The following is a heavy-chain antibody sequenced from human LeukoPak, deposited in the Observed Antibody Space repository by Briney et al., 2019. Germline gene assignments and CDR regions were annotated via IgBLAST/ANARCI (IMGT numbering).Heavy chain of an antibody. D-gene: IGHD3-3*01. V-gene: IGHV4-39*07. CDR2: IYYSGST. CDR3: ARLPYYDFWSGYYSTHFDY. Sequence: SETLSHTCTVSGGSISSSSYYWGWIRQPPGKGLEWIGSIYYSGSTYYNPSLKSRVTISVDTSKDQFSLKLSSVTAADTAVYYCARLPYYDFWSGYYSTHFDYWGQGTLVTVSS. J-gene: IGHJ4*02. CDR1: GGSISSSSYY.